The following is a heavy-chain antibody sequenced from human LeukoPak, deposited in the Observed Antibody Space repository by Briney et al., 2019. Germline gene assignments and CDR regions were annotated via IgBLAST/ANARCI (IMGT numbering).Heavy chain of an antibody. J-gene: IGHJ3*02. D-gene: IGHD6-19*01. V-gene: IGHV3-30*03. Sequence: PGGSLRLSCAASGFTFSSYGMHWVRQAPGKGLEWVAVISYDGSNKYYADSVKGRFTISRDNSKNTLYLQMNSLRAEDTAVYYCARDKGLNAFDIWGQGTMVTVSS. CDR3: ARDKGLNAFDI. CDR1: GFTFSSYG. CDR2: ISYDGSNK.